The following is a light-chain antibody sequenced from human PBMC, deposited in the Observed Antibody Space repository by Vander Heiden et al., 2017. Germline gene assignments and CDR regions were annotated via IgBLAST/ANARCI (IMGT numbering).Light chain of an antibody. J-gene: IGKJ2*01. CDR1: QSVSSS. CDR3: QQYDNWPFT. Sequence: EIVMTQSPATLSVSAGERATLSCRASQSVSSSIAWYQQRPGQAPRLLIYGASTRATGIPARFSGSGSGTEFTLTISSLQSEHDDYAVYYCQQYDNWPFTFGQGTKLELK. CDR2: GAS. V-gene: IGKV3-15*01.